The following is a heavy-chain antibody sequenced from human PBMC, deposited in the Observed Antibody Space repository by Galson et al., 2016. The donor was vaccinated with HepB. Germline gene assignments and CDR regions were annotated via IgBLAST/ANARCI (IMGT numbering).Heavy chain of an antibody. J-gene: IGHJ4*02. CDR3: AKDWYSSSSFGFSDF. Sequence: SLRLSCAASGFTFTTYAFAWVRQAPGKGLEWVSTIVGSGDSTYYTDSVKGRFTISRDNSKNTLYLQMNSLRAEDTAVYYCAKDWYSSSSFGFSDFWGQGTLVTVSS. CDR1: GFTFTTYA. D-gene: IGHD6-6*01. CDR2: IVGSGDST. V-gene: IGHV3-23*01.